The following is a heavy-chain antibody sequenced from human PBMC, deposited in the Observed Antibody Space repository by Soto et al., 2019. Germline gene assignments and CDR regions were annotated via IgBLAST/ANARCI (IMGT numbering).Heavy chain of an antibody. J-gene: IGHJ2*01. CDR2: IWYDGSGK. CDR1: GFTLSNRG. CDR3: ARDTEWYLDL. Sequence: QVQLVESGGDVVRPGTSLRLSCAASGFTLSNRGMHWVRQAPGKGLEWVTVIWYDGSGKYYADSVKGRFTISRDNSKNTLYLQMNSLRDEDTAGYYCARDTEWYLDLWGRGTLVTVSS. D-gene: IGHD2-8*02. V-gene: IGHV3-33*01.